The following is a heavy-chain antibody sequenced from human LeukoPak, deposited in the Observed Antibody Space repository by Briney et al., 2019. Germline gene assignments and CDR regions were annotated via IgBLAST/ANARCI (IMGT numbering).Heavy chain of an antibody. CDR2: IYNSGST. J-gene: IGHJ4*02. CDR1: GGSISTYY. V-gene: IGHV4-59*12. D-gene: IGHD6-6*01. CDR3: ARDPEEYSSSSVNY. Sequence: PSETLSLTCTVSGGSISTYYWSWIRKPPGKGLEWIGHIYNSGSTNYSPSLKSRVTISVDTSKNQFSLKLSSVTAADTAVYYCARDPEEYSSSSVNYWGQGTLVTVSS.